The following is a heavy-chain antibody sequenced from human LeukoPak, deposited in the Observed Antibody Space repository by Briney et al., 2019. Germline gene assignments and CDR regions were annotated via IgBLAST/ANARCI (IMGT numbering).Heavy chain of an antibody. CDR3: ARLGGLENGLDY. CDR1: GFTFSSYA. CDR2: ISGSGGST. D-gene: IGHD3-16*01. Sequence: GGSLRLSCAASGFTFSSYAMSWVRQAPGKGLEWVSAISGSGGSTYYADSVKGRFTISRDNSKNTLYLQMNSLRAEDTAVYYCARLGGLENGLDYWGQGTLVTVSS. J-gene: IGHJ4*02. V-gene: IGHV3-23*01.